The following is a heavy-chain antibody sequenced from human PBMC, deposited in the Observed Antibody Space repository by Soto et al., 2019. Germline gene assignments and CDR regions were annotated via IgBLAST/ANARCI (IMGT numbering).Heavy chain of an antibody. CDR2: VNPSGGHT. J-gene: IGHJ4*02. Sequence: QVQLVQSGAEVKKPGASVKVSCKASGDTFTDYYIHWVRQAPGQGLEWMGTVNPSGGHTTYAQHFMVRITITSDSSTSTPNIRLTSMSSEDTAVYYCARGGPVVVVTAALDYWGQGTLVTVSS. CDR3: ARGGPVVVVTAALDY. V-gene: IGHV1-46*01. CDR1: GDTFTDYY. D-gene: IGHD2-21*02.